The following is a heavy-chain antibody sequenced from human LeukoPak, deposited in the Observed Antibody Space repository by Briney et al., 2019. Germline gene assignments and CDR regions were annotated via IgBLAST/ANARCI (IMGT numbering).Heavy chain of an antibody. CDR3: TTDQGELGY. CDR2: NKSKTDGGTT. CDR1: GFTFSNPW. Sequence: GGPLRLPCAASGFTFSNPWMSWVRQAPGKGLEWVGRNKSKTDGGTTDYAAPVKGRFTISRNDSKNTLYLQRNSLKTEDTAVYYGTTDQGELGYWGQGTLVTVSS. D-gene: IGHD1-26*01. J-gene: IGHJ4*02. V-gene: IGHV3-15*01.